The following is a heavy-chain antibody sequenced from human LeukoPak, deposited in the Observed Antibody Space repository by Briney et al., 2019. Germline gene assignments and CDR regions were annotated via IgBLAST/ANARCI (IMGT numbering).Heavy chain of an antibody. D-gene: IGHD3-22*01. CDR3: AKEPTSRGYNDIDY. Sequence: GGSLRLSCAASGFTFSTYAMHWVRQAPGKGLEWVACIHSDGSKKYYADSVKGRFTISRDNSKNTLSLQMNSPRAEDTAVYYCAKEPTSRGYNDIDYWGQGTLVTVSS. CDR2: IHSDGSKK. CDR1: GFTFSTYA. J-gene: IGHJ4*02. V-gene: IGHV3-30*02.